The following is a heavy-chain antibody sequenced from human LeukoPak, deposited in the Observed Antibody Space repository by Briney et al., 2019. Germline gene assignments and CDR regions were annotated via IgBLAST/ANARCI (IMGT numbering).Heavy chain of an antibody. Sequence: GGSLRLSCAASGFTFDDYAMHWVRHAPGKGLEGVSGFSWNSGSIGHADSAKARFTVSRDNAKSPLSLQMNSLRAEDTALYYCAKASQIAVAGTPSHYWGQG. CDR1: GFTFDDYA. J-gene: IGHJ4*02. CDR2: FSWNSGSI. CDR3: AKASQIAVAGTPSHY. V-gene: IGHV3-9*01. D-gene: IGHD6-19*01.